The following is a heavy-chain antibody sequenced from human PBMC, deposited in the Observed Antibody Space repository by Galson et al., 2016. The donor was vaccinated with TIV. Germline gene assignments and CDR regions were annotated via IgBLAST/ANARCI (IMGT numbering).Heavy chain of an antibody. Sequence: SLRLSCAASGFTFDDYAMHWVRQVPGKGLEWVSVISWNSGSTVYADSVKGRFTISRDNAKNSLFLQMNSLRVEDTALYYFAKGQIRAARRFYYMDVWGKGTTVTVSS. V-gene: IGHV3-9*01. J-gene: IGHJ6*03. CDR3: AKGQIRAARRFYYMDV. CDR2: ISWNSGST. CDR1: GFTFDDYA. D-gene: IGHD1-14*01.